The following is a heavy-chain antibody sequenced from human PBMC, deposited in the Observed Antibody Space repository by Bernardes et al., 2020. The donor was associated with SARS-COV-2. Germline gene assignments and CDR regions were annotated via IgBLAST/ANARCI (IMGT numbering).Heavy chain of an antibody. D-gene: IGHD2-2*02. CDR3: ARENYTEGGLDI. Sequence: GGSLRLSCTVSGFTLSNYCMSWVRQAPGKGLERVANIKEDGSERYYVDSAKGRFTISRDNAKNSVYLQMNSLRAEDTALYYCARENYTEGGLDIWGQGTMVTVSS. V-gene: IGHV3-7*01. J-gene: IGHJ3*02. CDR1: GFTLSNYC. CDR2: IKEDGSER.